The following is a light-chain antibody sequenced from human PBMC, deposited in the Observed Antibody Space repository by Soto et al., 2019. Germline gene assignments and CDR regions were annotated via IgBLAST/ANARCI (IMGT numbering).Light chain of an antibody. CDR1: QSVSSF. CDR2: DAS. J-gene: IGKJ4*01. Sequence: ETVLTQSPATLSLSPGEGATLSCRASQSVSSFLAWYQQKPGQAPRLLIYDASNRATGIPDWFSGSGSGTDFTLTISRLEPADFAVYYCQQYGSSPLTFGGGTKVDIK. V-gene: IGKV3-20*01. CDR3: QQYGSSPLT.